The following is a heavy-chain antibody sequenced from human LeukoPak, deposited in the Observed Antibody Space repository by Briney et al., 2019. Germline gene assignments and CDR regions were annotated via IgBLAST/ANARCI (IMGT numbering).Heavy chain of an antibody. D-gene: IGHD6-19*01. Sequence: SETLSLTCTVSGGSMSSYYWSWIRQPPGKGLEWIGYIYYSGSTNYNPSLKSRVTISVDTSKNQFSLKLSSVTAADTAVYYCARPNSSGWSGGAFDIWGQGTMVTVSS. V-gene: IGHV4-59*08. J-gene: IGHJ3*02. CDR2: IYYSGST. CDR3: ARPNSSGWSGGAFDI. CDR1: GGSMSSYY.